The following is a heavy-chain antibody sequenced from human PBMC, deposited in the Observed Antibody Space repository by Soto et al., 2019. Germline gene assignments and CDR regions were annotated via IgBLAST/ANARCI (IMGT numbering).Heavy chain of an antibody. D-gene: IGHD3-3*01. V-gene: IGHV2-5*01. CDR2: IYWNDDK. CDR1: GFSLSTSGVG. J-gene: IGHJ4*02. Sequence: ESGPTLVNPTQTLTLTCTFSGFSLSTSGVGVGWIRQPPGKALEWLALIYWNDDKRYSPSLKSRLTITKDTSKNQVVLTMTNMDPVDTATYYCARTYYDFPRPERYFDYWGQGTLVTVSS. CDR3: ARTYYDFPRPERYFDY.